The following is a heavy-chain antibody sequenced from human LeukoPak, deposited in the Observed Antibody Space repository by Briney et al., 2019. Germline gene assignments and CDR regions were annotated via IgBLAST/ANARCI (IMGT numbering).Heavy chain of an antibody. D-gene: IGHD3-22*01. CDR1: GYTFTGYY. V-gene: IGHV1-2*06. J-gene: IGHJ4*02. CDR3: ARAGTIYYDSSGYHDY. Sequence: ASVKVSCKASGYTFTGYYMHWVRQAPGQGLEWMGRINPNSGGTNYAQKFQGRVTMTRDTSISTAYMELSRLRSDDTAVYYCARAGTIYYDSSGYHDYWGQGILVTVSS. CDR2: INPNSGGT.